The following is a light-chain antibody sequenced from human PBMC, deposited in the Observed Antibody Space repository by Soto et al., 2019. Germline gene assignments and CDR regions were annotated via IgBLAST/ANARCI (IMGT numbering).Light chain of an antibody. Sequence: QSALTQPASVSGSPGQSIAISCTGTSSDVGGYNYVSWYQQHPGKAPKLILCDVSNRPSGVSDRFSGSKSGNTASLTISGFQTEDEADYYCSSYTTSSTYVFGTGTKVTVL. V-gene: IGLV2-14*01. CDR3: SSYTTSSTYV. CDR1: SSDVGGYNY. CDR2: DVS. J-gene: IGLJ1*01.